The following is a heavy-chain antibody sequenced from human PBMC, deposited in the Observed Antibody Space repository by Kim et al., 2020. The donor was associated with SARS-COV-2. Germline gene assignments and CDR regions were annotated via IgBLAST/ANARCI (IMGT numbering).Heavy chain of an antibody. CDR3: ARAAYLAAAGADY. D-gene: IGHD6-13*01. Sequence: YNPSLKHRITISVDTSRNQFALKLRTVTGADAAVYYCARAAYLAAAGADYWGQGTLVTVSS. V-gene: IGHV4-34*01. J-gene: IGHJ4*02.